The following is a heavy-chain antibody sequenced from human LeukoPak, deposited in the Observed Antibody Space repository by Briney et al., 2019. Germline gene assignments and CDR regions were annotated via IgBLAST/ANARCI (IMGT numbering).Heavy chain of an antibody. Sequence: SGTLSLTCTVSGGSISSYYWSWIRQPPGKGLEWIGYVYYSGSTNYNPSLKSRVTISVDTSKNQFSLKLTSVTAADTAVYYCARPKSTGWYLDFDPWGQGTLVTVSS. J-gene: IGHJ5*02. CDR3: ARPKSTGWYLDFDP. CDR1: GGSISSYY. V-gene: IGHV4-59*08. CDR2: VYYSGST. D-gene: IGHD6-19*01.